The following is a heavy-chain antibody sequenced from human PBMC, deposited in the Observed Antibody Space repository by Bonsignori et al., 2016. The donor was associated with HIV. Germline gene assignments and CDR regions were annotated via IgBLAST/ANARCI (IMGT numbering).Heavy chain of an antibody. J-gene: IGHJ3*02. CDR3: AKDRDYDSCSGGICYSSKAFDI. CDR2: ISWNSGSI. Sequence: PGKGLEWVSGISWNSGSIGYADSVKGRFTISRDNGKGSLYLQMKSLRTEDTALYYCAKDRDYDSCSGGICYSSKAFDIWGRGTMVTVSS. D-gene: IGHD2-15*01. V-gene: IGHV3-9*01.